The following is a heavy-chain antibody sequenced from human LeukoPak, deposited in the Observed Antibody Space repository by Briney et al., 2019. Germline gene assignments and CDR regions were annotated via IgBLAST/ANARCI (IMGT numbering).Heavy chain of an antibody. CDR2: IYYSGST. Sequence: PSETLSLTCSVSCGSISCYYCVWTRQPPGKGLERIGYIYYSGSTNYNPSLESRVTMSVDMSENHISLKLTSVTAADTAVYYCAREGGPYRPLDYSGQGTLVTVSS. CDR3: AREGGPYRPLDY. V-gene: IGHV4-59*12. J-gene: IGHJ4*02. CDR1: CGSISCYY.